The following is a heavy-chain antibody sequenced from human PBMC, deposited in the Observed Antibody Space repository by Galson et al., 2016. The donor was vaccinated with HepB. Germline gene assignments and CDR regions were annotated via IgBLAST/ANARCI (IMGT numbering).Heavy chain of an antibody. CDR2: DSMDGRRK. CDR1: GFTFSNYG. Sequence: SLRLSCAASGFTFSNYGMHWVRQAPGKGLEWVAADSMDGRRKFYAASVKGRFTISRDNSNSMLFLQMGSLSADYTAVYYCARRHEYCPPVGCSVDYWGQGTLVSVSS. J-gene: IGHJ4*02. CDR3: ARRHEYCPPVGCSVDY. D-gene: IGHD2/OR15-2a*01. V-gene: IGHV3-30*03.